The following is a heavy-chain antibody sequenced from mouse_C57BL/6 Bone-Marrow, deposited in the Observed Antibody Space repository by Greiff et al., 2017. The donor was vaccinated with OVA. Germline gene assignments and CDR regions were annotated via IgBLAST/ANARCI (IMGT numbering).Heavy chain of an antibody. CDR2: IRNKANGYTT. CDR3: ARLITTVGRDYFDY. J-gene: IGHJ2*01. Sequence: EVKVEESGGGLVQPGGSLSLSCAASGFTFTDYYMSWVRQPPGKALEWLGFIRNKANGYTTEYSASVKGRFTISRDNSQSILYLQMNALRAEDSAAYYCARLITTVGRDYFDYWGQGTTLTVSS. CDR1: GFTFTDYY. D-gene: IGHD1-1*01. V-gene: IGHV7-3*01.